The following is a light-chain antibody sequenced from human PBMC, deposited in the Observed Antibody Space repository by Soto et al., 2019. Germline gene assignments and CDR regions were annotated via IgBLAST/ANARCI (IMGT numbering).Light chain of an antibody. Sequence: EIVMTQSPATLSVSPGERVTLSCRASQSINNKVAWYQQKPGQAPRLLIYGASTRATGISARFSGSGSGTEFTLTISSLQSEDFAVYYCQQYNNWPPVTFGRGTRLEIK. CDR1: QSINNK. CDR3: QQYNNWPPVT. CDR2: GAS. V-gene: IGKV3-15*01. J-gene: IGKJ5*01.